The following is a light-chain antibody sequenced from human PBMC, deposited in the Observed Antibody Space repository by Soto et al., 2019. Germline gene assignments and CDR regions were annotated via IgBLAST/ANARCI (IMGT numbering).Light chain of an antibody. CDR2: EVS. V-gene: IGLV2-8*01. Sequence: QCALTQPPSASGSPGQSVTISCTGNSNDVGHSSFISWYQQHPGKGPKLIIYEVSKRPSGVPDRFSGSKSGNTASLSVSGLQDEDEADYFCNAQADNGKHVFGTGTKLTAL. CDR3: NAQADNGKHV. J-gene: IGLJ1*01. CDR1: SNDVGHSSF.